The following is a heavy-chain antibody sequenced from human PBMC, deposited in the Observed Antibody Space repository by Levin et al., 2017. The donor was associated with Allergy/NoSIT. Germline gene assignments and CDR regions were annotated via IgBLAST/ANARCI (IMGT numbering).Heavy chain of an antibody. V-gene: IGHV7-4-1*02. Sequence: ASVKVSCKASGYNFADYALSWVRQAPGQGLEWMGWINTNTGKSMYAQGFTGRFVFSLDSSVSTAYLQISSLKTEDTGDYYCAILLPISGWGSDAFDIWGQGTLITVS. J-gene: IGHJ3*02. CDR2: INTNTGKS. D-gene: IGHD3-16*01. CDR3: AILLPISGWGSDAFDI. CDR1: GYNFADYA.